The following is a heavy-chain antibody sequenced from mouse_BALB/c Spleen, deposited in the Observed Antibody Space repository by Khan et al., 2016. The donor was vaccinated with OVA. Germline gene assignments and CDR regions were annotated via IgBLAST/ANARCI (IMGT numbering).Heavy chain of an antibody. D-gene: IGHD2-1*01. CDR3: SRSPYGNFAY. CDR2: INSDGDYT. V-gene: IGHV5-9-3*01. CDR1: GFTFSTYA. J-gene: IGHJ3*01. Sequence: EVELVESGGALVKPGGSLKLSCAASGFTFSTYAMSWVRQTPEKRLEWVATINSDGDYTYYPDSVTGRFTISRDNAKNTLYLQMSSLRSEDTAMYYCSRSPYGNFAYWGQGILVTVSA.